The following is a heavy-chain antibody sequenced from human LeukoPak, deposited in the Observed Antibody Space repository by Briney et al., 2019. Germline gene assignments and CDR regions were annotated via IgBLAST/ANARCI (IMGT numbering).Heavy chain of an antibody. CDR1: GFTFSRHS. V-gene: IGHV3-21*01. CDR2: SSTSSSYI. D-gene: IGHD3-22*01. CDR3: ARSEANYYDSSDHFDY. J-gene: IGHJ4*02. Sequence: GGSLRLSCVASGFTFSRHSMNWVRQAPGKGLEWVSSSSTSSSYIYYADSVKGRFTISRDNAKNSLYLQMNSLRAEDTAVYYCARSEANYYDSSDHFDYWGQGTLVTVSS.